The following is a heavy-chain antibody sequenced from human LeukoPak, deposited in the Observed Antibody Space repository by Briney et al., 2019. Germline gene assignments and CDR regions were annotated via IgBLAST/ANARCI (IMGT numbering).Heavy chain of an antibody. J-gene: IGHJ4*02. D-gene: IGHD2-2*01. V-gene: IGHV1-2*06. CDR2: INPNSGGT. Sequence: GASVKVSCKASGYTFTGYYMHWVRQAPGQGLEWMGRINPNSGGTNYAQKFQGRVTMSRDTSISTAYMELSRLRSDDTAVYYCARDSKTKKIDYWGQGTLVTVSS. CDR1: GYTFTGYY. CDR3: ARDSKTKKIDY.